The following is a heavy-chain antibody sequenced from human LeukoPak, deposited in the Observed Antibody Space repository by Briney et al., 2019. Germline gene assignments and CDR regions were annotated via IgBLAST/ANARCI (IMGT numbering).Heavy chain of an antibody. CDR3: ARDLVGAAGSFDY. CDR2: ISYDGSNK. D-gene: IGHD6-13*01. CDR1: GFTFSSYA. Sequence: PGGSLRLSCAASGFTFSSYAMHWVRQAPGKGLEWVAVISYDGSNKYYADSVKGRFTISRDNSKNTLYLQMNSLRAEDTAVYYCARDLVGAAGSFDYWGQGTLVTVSS. J-gene: IGHJ4*02. V-gene: IGHV3-30-3*01.